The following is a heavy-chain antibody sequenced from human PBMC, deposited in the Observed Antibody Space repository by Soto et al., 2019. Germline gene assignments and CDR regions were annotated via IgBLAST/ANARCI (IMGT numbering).Heavy chain of an antibody. CDR3: AKDFDSSGYYVDY. V-gene: IGHV3-23*01. D-gene: IGHD3-22*01. CDR2: ISGTGRST. Sequence: EVQLLESGGGLVQPGGSLRLSCAASGFTFSSYAMSWVRQAPGKGLERVSSISGTGRSTYSADSVKGRFTISRDNSKNTLYLQMNSLRAEDTAVYYCAKDFDSSGYYVDYWGQGTLVTVSS. J-gene: IGHJ4*02. CDR1: GFTFSSYA.